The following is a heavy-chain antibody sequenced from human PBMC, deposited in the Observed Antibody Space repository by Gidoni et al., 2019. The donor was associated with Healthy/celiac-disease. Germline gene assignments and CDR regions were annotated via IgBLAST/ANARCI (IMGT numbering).Heavy chain of an antibody. CDR2: ISSSSSTI. D-gene: IGHD3-10*01. CDR3: VVIRGARRGWFDP. J-gene: IGHJ5*02. Sequence: EVQLVESGGGLVQPGGSLRLSCAASGFTFSSYSRNWVRQAPGKGLGWVSYISSSSSTIYYEDSVKGRFTISRDNAKNSLYLQMNSLRAEDTAVYYCVVIRGARRGWFDPWGQGTLVTVSS. V-gene: IGHV3-48*04. CDR1: GFTFSSYS.